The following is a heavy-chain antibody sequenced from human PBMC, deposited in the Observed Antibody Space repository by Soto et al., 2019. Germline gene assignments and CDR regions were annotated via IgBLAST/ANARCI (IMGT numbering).Heavy chain of an antibody. CDR3: AREYSYGSGTYFDY. J-gene: IGHJ4*02. D-gene: IGHD3-10*01. CDR1: GGSFASYA. CDR2: IIPLFNTT. Sequence: QVQLVQSGAEVKKPGSSVKVSCKAAGGSFASYAITWLRQAPGQGLEWMGGIIPLFNTTTYAQKSQDRVTITADEATNTAYMQLSSLRSEDTAVYYCAREYSYGSGTYFDYWGQGTLVIVSS. V-gene: IGHV1-69*01.